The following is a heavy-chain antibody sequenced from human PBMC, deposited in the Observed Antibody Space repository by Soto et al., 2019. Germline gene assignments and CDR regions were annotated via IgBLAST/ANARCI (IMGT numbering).Heavy chain of an antibody. J-gene: IGHJ3*02. CDR3: ARQPRIAVAGIRDAFDI. D-gene: IGHD6-19*01. CDR2: IYYSGST. Sequence: QLQLQESGPGLVKPSETLSLTCTVSGGSISSSSYYWGWIRQPPGKGLEWIGTIYYSGSTYYNPSLKSRVTMSVDTSKNQFSRKWSSVTASDTAVYYCARQPRIAVAGIRDAFDIWGQGTMVIVSS. CDR1: GGSISSSSYY. V-gene: IGHV4-39*01.